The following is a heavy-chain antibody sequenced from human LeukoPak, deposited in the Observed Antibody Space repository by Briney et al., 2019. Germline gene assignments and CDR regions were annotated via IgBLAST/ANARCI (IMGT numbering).Heavy chain of an antibody. Sequence: GRSLRLSCAASGFTFSSYAMHWVRQAPGKGLEWVAVISYDGSNKYYADSVKGRFTISRDNSKNTLYLQMNSLRAEDTAVYYCAKGDCSGGSCYPLPSWFDPWGQGTLVTVSS. CDR2: ISYDGSNK. J-gene: IGHJ5*02. CDR1: GFTFSSYA. CDR3: AKGDCSGGSCYPLPSWFDP. V-gene: IGHV3-30*04. D-gene: IGHD2-15*01.